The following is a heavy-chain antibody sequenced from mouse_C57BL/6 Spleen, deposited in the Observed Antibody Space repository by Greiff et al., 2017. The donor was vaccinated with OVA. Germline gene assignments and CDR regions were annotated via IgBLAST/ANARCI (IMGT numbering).Heavy chain of an antibody. D-gene: IGHD1-1*01. CDR1: GYTFTSYW. Sequence: QVQLQQPGAELVRPGSSVRLSCKASGYTFTSYWMDWVKQRPGQGLEWIGNIYPSDSETHYNQKFKDKATLTVDKSSSTAYMQLSSLTSEDSAVYYCALYYGSSHWYFDVWGTGTTVTVSS. V-gene: IGHV1-61*01. CDR2: IYPSDSET. CDR3: ALYYGSSHWYFDV. J-gene: IGHJ1*03.